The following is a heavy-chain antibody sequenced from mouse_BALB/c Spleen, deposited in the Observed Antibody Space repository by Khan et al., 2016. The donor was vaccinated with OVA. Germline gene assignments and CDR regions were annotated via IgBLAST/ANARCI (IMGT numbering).Heavy chain of an antibody. Sequence: EVELVESGGDLVKPGGSLKLSCAASGFTFSSYSMSWVRQTPDKRLEWVASISRGGDYTYYPDSVKGRFTISRDNAKNTLYLQMSDLKSEDTAMDYCADHLTGSCAYWGQGTMVTVSA. D-gene: IGHD4-1*01. CDR1: GFTFSSYS. CDR2: ISRGGDYT. V-gene: IGHV5-6*01. J-gene: IGHJ3*01. CDR3: ADHLTGSCAY.